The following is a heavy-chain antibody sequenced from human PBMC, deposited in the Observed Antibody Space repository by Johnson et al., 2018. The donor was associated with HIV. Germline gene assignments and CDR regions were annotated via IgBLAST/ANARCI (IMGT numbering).Heavy chain of an antibody. CDR3: ASVYYDSLTGSYYDTFDI. V-gene: IGHV3-30-3*01. CDR1: GFTFSSYA. Sequence: QVQLVESGGGVVQPGRSLRLSCAASGFTFSSYAIHWVRQAPDKGLEWVAIMSYDGNNKYYEDSVKDRFTISRDNSKSTLYLQMDSLRAENTAVYYCASVYYDSLTGSYYDTFDIWGQGTMVTVSS. J-gene: IGHJ3*02. D-gene: IGHD3-9*01. CDR2: MSYDGNNK.